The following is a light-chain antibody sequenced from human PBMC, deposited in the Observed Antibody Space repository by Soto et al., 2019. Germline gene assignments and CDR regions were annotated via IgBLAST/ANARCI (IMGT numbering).Light chain of an antibody. CDR2: EVT. CDR1: GSDVGGYDY. J-gene: IGLJ1*01. V-gene: IGLV2-14*01. CDR3: CSYSHTIYLYV. Sequence: QSALTQPASVSASPGQSITISCTGTGSDVGGYDYVSWYQQCPGKAPTLMIYEVTNRPYGVSNRFSGSKSGNSASLNISGRRAEDDADYYCCSYSHTIYLYVFGTGTKVTVL.